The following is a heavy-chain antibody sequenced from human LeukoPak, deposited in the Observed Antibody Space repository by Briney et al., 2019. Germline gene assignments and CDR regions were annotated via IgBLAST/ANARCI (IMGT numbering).Heavy chain of an antibody. Sequence: GGSLRLSCAASGFTFSSYGMHWVRQAPGKGLEWVAVISYDGSNKYYADSVKGRFTISRDNSKNTLYLQMNSLRAEDTAVYYCAKDSRRYRDIVATLIYFDYWGQGTLVTDSS. V-gene: IGHV3-30*18. CDR2: ISYDGSNK. CDR3: AKDSRRYRDIVATLIYFDY. CDR1: GFTFSSYG. J-gene: IGHJ4*02. D-gene: IGHD5-12*01.